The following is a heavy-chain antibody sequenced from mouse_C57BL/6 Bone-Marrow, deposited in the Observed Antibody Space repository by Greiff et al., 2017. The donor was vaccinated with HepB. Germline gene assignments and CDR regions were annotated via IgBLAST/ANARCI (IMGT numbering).Heavy chain of an antibody. CDR2: IDPENGDT. V-gene: IGHV14-4*01. CDR1: GFTIKDDY. CDR3: PFSFFDV. Sequence: VQLQQSGAELVRPGASVKLSCTASGFTIKDDYMHWVKQRPEQGLEWIGWIDPENGDTEYASKFQGKATITADTSSNTAYLQLSSLTSEDTAVYYCPFSFFDVWGTGTTVTVSS. J-gene: IGHJ1*03.